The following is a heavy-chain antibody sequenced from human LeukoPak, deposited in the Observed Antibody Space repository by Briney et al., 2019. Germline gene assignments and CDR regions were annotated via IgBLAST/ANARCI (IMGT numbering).Heavy chain of an antibody. D-gene: IGHD3-3*01. V-gene: IGHV1-8*02. CDR3: ARATFWSGYYRYDDAFDI. Sequence: GASVKVSCKASGYTFTSYGTTWVRQATGQGLEWMGWMNPNSGNSGYAQKFQGRVTMTRNTSISTACMELSSLRSEDTAVYYCARATFWSGYYRYDDAFDIWGQGTMVTVSS. J-gene: IGHJ3*02. CDR2: MNPNSGNS. CDR1: GYTFTSYG.